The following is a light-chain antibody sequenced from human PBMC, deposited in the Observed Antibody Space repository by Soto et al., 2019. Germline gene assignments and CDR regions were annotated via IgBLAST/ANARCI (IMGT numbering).Light chain of an antibody. CDR1: QSISSW. J-gene: IGKJ4*01. CDR2: KES. Sequence: DIQMTQSPSTLSASVGDRVTITCRASQSISSWLAWYQQKPGKAPKLLIYKESSLESGVPSRFSGSGSGTEFTLTISSLQPDDFATYYCQQYNLFGGGTKVEIK. V-gene: IGKV1-5*03. CDR3: QQYNL.